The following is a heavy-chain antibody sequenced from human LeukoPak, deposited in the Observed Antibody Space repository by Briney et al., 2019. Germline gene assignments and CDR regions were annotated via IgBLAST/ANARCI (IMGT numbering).Heavy chain of an antibody. CDR1: GYTLTELS. D-gene: IGHD5-18*01. V-gene: IGHV1-24*01. Sequence: ASVKVSCKVSGYTLTELSMHWVRQAPGKGLEWMGGFDPEDGETIYAQKFQGRVTMTEDTSTDTAYMELSSLRSEDTAVYYCATFRIQLWLNAFDIWGQGTMVTVSS. CDR3: ATFRIQLWLNAFDI. J-gene: IGHJ3*02. CDR2: FDPEDGET.